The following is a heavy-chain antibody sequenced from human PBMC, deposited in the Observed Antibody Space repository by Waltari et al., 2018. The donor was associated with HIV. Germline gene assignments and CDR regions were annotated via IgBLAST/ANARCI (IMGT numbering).Heavy chain of an antibody. CDR1: GFTFSSYW. CDR3: ARTFTVATISPLLH. Sequence: EVQLVESGGGLVQPGGSLRLSCAASGFTFSSYWMHWVRQVPGKGLVWVSGIDSDGSSTTYAGSVKGRFTISRDNAKSTLYLQMNSLRDEDTAVYYCARTFTVATISPLLHWGQGTLVTVSS. CDR2: IDSDGSST. D-gene: IGHD5-12*01. J-gene: IGHJ4*02. V-gene: IGHV3-74*01.